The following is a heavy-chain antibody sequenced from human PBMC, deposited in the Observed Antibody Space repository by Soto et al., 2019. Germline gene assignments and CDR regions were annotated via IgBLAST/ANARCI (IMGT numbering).Heavy chain of an antibody. J-gene: IGHJ6*02. CDR1: GDSISSDNYH. CDR2: IHHSGSI. D-gene: IGHD2-21*02. Sequence: QVQLQQSGPGLVKPSQTLSLTCTVSGDSISSDNYHWTWIRQSPGKGLEWIGYIHHSGSILYNPSLKSRVTISVDTSKIQFSLHLTSVTAADTAVYFCAREDDGGDSLDVWGQGTTVTVSS. V-gene: IGHV4-30-4*08. CDR3: AREDDGGDSLDV.